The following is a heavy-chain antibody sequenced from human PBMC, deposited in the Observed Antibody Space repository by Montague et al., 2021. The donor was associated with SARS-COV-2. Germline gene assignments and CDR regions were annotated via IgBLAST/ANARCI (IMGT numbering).Heavy chain of an antibody. D-gene: IGHD3-10*01. V-gene: IGHV4-59*13. CDR3: ARASITMVRGVTRWYFDL. J-gene: IGHJ2*01. CDR1: GGSISSYY. Sequence: SETLSLTCTVSGGSISSYYWSWIQQPPGKGLEWIGYIYYGGSTNYNPSLKSRVTISVDTSKNQFSLKLSSVTAADTAVYYCARASITMVRGVTRWYFDLWGRGTLVTVSS. CDR2: IYYGGST.